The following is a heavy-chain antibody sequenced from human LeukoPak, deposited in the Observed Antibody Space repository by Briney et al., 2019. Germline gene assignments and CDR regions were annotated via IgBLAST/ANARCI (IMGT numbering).Heavy chain of an antibody. D-gene: IGHD3-22*01. V-gene: IGHV1-18*01. J-gene: IGHJ4*02. CDR1: GYTFTSYG. Sequence: GASVKVSCKASGYTFTSYGISWVRQAPGQGLEWMGWISAYNGNTNYAQKLQGRVTMTTDTSTSTAYMELRSLRSDDTAVYYCARAGLGYYDSSGYSDYWGQGTLVTVSS. CDR2: ISAYNGNT. CDR3: ARAGLGYYDSSGYSDY.